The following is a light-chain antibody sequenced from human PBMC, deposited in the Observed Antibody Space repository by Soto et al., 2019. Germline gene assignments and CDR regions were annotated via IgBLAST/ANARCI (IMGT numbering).Light chain of an antibody. CDR1: QGIRSY. CDR2: AAS. J-gene: IGKJ3*01. Sequence: DIQMTQSPTSLSASVGDRVTITSRASQGIRSYVAWYQQIPGKGPKLLIYAASTLQSGVPSRFSGSGSGTDFTLTINGLQPEDVATYSCQKYSSVPVFGPGTKVEIK. V-gene: IGKV1-27*01. CDR3: QKYSSVPV.